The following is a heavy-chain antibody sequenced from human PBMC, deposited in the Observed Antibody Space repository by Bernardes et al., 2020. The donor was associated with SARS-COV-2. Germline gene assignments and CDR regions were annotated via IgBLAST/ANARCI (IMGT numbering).Heavy chain of an antibody. CDR2: IYSGGST. V-gene: IGHV3-66*01. CDR1: GFTVSSNY. Sequence: GSLRLSCAASGFTVSSNYMSWVRQAPGKGLEWVSVIYSGGSTYYADSVKGRFTISRDNSKNTLYLQMNSLRAEDTAVYYCARSSGDLIYYFDYWGQGTLVTVSS. J-gene: IGHJ4*02. D-gene: IGHD4-17*01. CDR3: ARSSGDLIYYFDY.